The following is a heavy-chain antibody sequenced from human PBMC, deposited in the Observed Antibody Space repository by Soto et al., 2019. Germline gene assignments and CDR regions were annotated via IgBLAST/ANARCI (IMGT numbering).Heavy chain of an antibody. CDR1: GDSVSSGGYY. Sequence: KASETLYLTCTVSGDSVSSGGYYWSWIRQPPGKGLEWIGYIYSSGSANYNPSLKSRVTISRDTSKNQISLKVASVTAADTAGYYCARGFSSVSMDAWGQGTTVTVSS. J-gene: IGHJ6*02. V-gene: IGHV4-61*08. D-gene: IGHD6-19*01. CDR2: IYSSGSA. CDR3: ARGFSSVSMDA.